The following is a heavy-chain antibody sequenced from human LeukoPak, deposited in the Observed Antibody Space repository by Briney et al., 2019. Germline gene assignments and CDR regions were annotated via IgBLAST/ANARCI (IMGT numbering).Heavy chain of an antibody. CDR2: ISGSGGST. Sequence: GGSLRLSCAASGFTFSSYAMSWVRQAPGKGLEWVSAISGSGGSTYYADSVKGRFTISRDNSKNMLYLQMNSLRAEDTAVYYCASLWFGELARFYWGQGTLVTVSS. CDR1: GFTFSSYA. CDR3: ASLWFGELARFY. V-gene: IGHV3-23*01. D-gene: IGHD3-10*01. J-gene: IGHJ4*02.